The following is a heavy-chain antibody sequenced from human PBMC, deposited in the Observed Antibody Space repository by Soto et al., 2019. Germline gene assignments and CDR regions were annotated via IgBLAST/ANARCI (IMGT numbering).Heavy chain of an antibody. V-gene: IGHV1-69*01. CDR3: ARDSHPPALSGDIMRWDV. Sequence: QVQLVQSGAEVKKPGSSVKVSCKASGGTFSSYAVSWVRQAPGQGLEWMGGIIPIFGTVFYAQQFQGRVTITADESTKTAYMELRSLRFEDTAVYYCARDSHPPALSGDIMRWDVWGQGTTVTVSS. D-gene: IGHD2-15*01. CDR1: GGTFSSYA. CDR2: IIPIFGTV. J-gene: IGHJ6*02.